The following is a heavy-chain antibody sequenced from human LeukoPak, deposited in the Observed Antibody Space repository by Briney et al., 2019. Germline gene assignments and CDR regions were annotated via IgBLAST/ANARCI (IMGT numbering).Heavy chain of an antibody. J-gene: IGHJ4*02. CDR1: GFTFSSYS. V-gene: IGHV3-53*01. CDR2: IYSGGST. Sequence: EGSLRLSCAASGFTFSSYSMNWVRQAPGKGLEWVSVIYSGGSTYYADSVKGRFTISRDNSKNTLYLQVNSLRAEDTAVYYCARGGRSYDFWSDYYPSYFDFWGQGTLVTVSS. CDR3: ARGGRSYDFWSDYYPSYFDF. D-gene: IGHD3-3*01.